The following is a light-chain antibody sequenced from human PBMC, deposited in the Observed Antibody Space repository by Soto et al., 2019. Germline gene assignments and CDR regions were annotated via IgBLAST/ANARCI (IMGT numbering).Light chain of an antibody. V-gene: IGKV3-11*01. CDR2: DAS. CDR1: QSVGSY. J-gene: IGKJ4*01. Sequence: DIVLTQSPATLSLSPGDRATLSCRASQSVGSYLAWYQQKPGQAPRLLIYDASNMATGIPARFSGSGSGTDFTLTITSLEPEDFAVYYCQQRSDWPSTFGGGTKLEIK. CDR3: QQRSDWPST.